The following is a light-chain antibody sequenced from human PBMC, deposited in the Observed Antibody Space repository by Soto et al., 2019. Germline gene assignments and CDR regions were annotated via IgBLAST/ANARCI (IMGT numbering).Light chain of an antibody. CDR1: QSVSSSY. CDR3: QQYGSSPWT. J-gene: IGKJ1*01. CDR2: GAS. Sequence: EIVLTQSPGTLSLSPGERATLSCRASQSVSSSYLAWYQQKPGQAPRLLIYGASCRATGIPDRFSGSGSGTDFTLTISSLEPEDFAVYYCQQYGSSPWTFGQGTKVEIK. V-gene: IGKV3-20*01.